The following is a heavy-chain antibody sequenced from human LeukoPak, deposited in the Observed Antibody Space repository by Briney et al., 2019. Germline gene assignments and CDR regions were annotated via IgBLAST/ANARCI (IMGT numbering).Heavy chain of an antibody. CDR1: GGSVTSGNYY. J-gene: IGHJ4*02. CDR2: IYTNGGA. CDR3: AREPPGY. V-gene: IGHV4-61*02. Sequence: PSETLSLTCTVSGGSVTSGNYYWNWIRQPAGKGLDWIGRIYTNGGASYNPSLKSRVTISIDASKNQFSLKLSSVTAADTAVYYCAREPPGYWGQGILVTVSS.